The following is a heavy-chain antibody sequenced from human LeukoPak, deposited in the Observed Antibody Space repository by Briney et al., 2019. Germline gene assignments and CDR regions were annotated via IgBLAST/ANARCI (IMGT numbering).Heavy chain of an antibody. CDR2: IYYAGTT. D-gene: IGHD2-2*01. CDR1: GGSISSVDYY. CDR3: ARGSSPSYPLDY. J-gene: IGHJ4*02. V-gene: IGHV4-30-4*08. Sequence: SETLSLTCTVSGGSISSVDYYWSWVRQRPGKGLEWIGYIYYAGTTYYNPSLKSPASLPLGTSKNQFSLNLSSVTAADTAVYYCARGSSPSYPLDYWGQGTLVTVSS.